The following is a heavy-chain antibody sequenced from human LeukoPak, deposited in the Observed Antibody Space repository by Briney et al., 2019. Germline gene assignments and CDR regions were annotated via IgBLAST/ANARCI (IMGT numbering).Heavy chain of an antibody. CDR3: ARDPLEGDSGSYEDFDL. CDR1: GYSISSGYY. Sequence: PSETLSLICTVSGYSISSGYYWGWIRQPPGKGLEWIGYIYYSGSTYYNPSLKSRVTISVDTSKNQFSLKLSSVTAADTAVYYCARDPLEGDSGSYEDFDLWGRGTLVTVSS. D-gene: IGHD3-10*01. J-gene: IGHJ2*01. V-gene: IGHV4-30-4*08. CDR2: IYYSGST.